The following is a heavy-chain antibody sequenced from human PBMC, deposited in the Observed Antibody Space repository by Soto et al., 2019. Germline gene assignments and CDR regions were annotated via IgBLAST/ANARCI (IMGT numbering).Heavy chain of an antibody. CDR3: TRHRGTRGPSDYYYYGMDV. CDR1: GFTFGDYA. J-gene: IGHJ6*02. V-gene: IGHV3-49*05. Sequence: VQLVESGGGLVKPGRSLRLSCTASGFTFGDYAMSWFRQAPGKGLEWVGFIRSKAYGGTTEYAASVKGRFTISRDDSKSIAYLQMNSLKTEDTAVYYCTRHRGTRGPSDYYYYGMDVWGQGTTVTVSS. CDR2: IRSKAYGGTT.